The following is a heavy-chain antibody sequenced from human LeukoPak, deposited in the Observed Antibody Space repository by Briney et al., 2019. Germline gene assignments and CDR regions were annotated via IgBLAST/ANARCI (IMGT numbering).Heavy chain of an antibody. Sequence: ASVKVSCKASGYTFTSYDINWVRQATGQGLEWMGWMNPNSGNTGYAQKFQGRVTMTRDTSISTAYMELSRLRSDDTAVYYCARDSNYYETHAFDIWGQGTMVTVSS. CDR3: ARDSNYYETHAFDI. V-gene: IGHV1-8*01. CDR1: GYTFTSYD. CDR2: MNPNSGNT. D-gene: IGHD3-22*01. J-gene: IGHJ3*02.